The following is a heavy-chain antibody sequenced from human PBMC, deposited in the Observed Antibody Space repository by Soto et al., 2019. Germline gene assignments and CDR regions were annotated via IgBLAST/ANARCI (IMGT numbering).Heavy chain of an antibody. V-gene: IGHV3-11*01. CDR3: ASPKNYYGSGSYAFDI. J-gene: IGHJ3*02. Sequence: GGSLRLSCAASGFTFSDYYMSWIRQAPGKGLEWVSYISSSGSTIYYADSVKGRFTISRDNAKNSLYLQMNSLRAEDTAVYYCASPKNYYGSGSYAFDIWGQGTMVTVSS. CDR2: ISSSGSTI. D-gene: IGHD3-10*01. CDR1: GFTFSDYY.